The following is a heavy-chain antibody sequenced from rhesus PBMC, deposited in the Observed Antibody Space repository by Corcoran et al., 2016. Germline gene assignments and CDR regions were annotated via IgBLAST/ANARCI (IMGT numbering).Heavy chain of an antibody. J-gene: IGHJ4*01. CDR1: GGSISDSYY. V-gene: IGHV4-160*01. CDR3: ARDSDY. Sequence: QVQLQESGPGLVKPSETLSLTCTVSGGSISDSYYWSWIRQPPGKVLGSVGRMYGSGGSTNYNPTLKSRGTISRDTSKNQFSLKLSTVTAADTAVYYCARDSDYWGQGVLVTVSS. CDR2: MYGSGGST.